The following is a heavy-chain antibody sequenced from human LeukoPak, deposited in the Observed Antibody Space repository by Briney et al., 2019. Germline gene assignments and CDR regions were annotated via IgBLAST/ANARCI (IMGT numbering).Heavy chain of an antibody. Sequence: PGGSLRLSCAASGFTFSRFWMSWVRQAPGKGLEWVANIKQDGSEKYYVDSVKGRFTISRDNAKNSLYLQMNSLRAEDTALYYCARDSTGYGYEEWYWGQGTLLTVSS. V-gene: IGHV3-7*01. CDR3: ARDSTGYGYEEWY. D-gene: IGHD5-18*01. J-gene: IGHJ4*02. CDR2: IKQDGSEK. CDR1: GFTFSRFW.